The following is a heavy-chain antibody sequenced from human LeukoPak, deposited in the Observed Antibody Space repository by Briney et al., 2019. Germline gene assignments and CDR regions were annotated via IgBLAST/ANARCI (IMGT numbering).Heavy chain of an antibody. CDR1: GYTFTGYY. J-gene: IGHJ6*03. Sequence: ASVKVSCKASGYTFTGYYMHWVRQAPGQGLEWMGRINPNSGGTSYAQKFQDRVTMTRDTSISTAYMELSTLTSDDTAVYYCARDHCSGATCYYYMDVWGKGTTVTVSS. D-gene: IGHD2-15*01. V-gene: IGHV1-2*06. CDR2: INPNSGGT. CDR3: ARDHCSGATCYYYMDV.